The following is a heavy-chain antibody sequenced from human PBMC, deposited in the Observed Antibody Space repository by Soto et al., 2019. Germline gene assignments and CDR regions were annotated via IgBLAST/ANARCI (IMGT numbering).Heavy chain of an antibody. CDR3: ARAGGLGAVAVDY. J-gene: IGHJ4*02. V-gene: IGHV4-30-2*01. CDR2: IYHSGST. Sequence: QLQLQESGSGLVKPSQTLSLTCAVSGGSISSGGYSWGWIRQPPGKGLEWIGYIYHSGSTNYNPSLKSRVTISVDRSKNQFSLKLSSVTAADTAVYYCARAGGLGAVAVDYWGQGTLVTVSS. CDR1: GGSISSGGYS. D-gene: IGHD6-19*01.